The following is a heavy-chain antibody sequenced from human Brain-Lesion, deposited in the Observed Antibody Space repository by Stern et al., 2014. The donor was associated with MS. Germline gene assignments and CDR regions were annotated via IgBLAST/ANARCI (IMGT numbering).Heavy chain of an antibody. V-gene: IGHV4-39*02. D-gene: IGHD2-15*01. J-gene: IGHJ5*02. CDR3: AGEEDIRYCSGGSCTGNWFDP. Sequence: VQLVESGPGLVKPSETLSLTCTVAGGSVSSTSYAWAWIRQPPGKGLEWIGTIYYSGNTYYSPSPKSRLTLSLDTPQNHFSLPVGSVTAADTAVYYCAGEEDIRYCSGGSCTGNWFDPWGQGTLVTVSS. CDR1: GGSVSSTSYA. CDR2: IYYSGNT.